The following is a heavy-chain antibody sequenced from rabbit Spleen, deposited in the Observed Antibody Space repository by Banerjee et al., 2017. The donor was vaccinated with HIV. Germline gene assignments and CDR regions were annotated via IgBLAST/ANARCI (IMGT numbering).Heavy chain of an antibody. V-gene: IGHV1S40*01. D-gene: IGHD1-1*01. CDR3: ARYTSTSFSSYGMVL. Sequence: QSLEESGGDLVKPGASLTLTCTASGFSLTSSDYMCWVRQAPGKGLEWIACIYAGSSGFAYHASWSKGRFTVSKTSSTTVTLQMTSLTAADSATYFCARYTSTSFSSYGMVLWGPGTLVTVS. CDR2: IYAGSSGFA. CDR1: GFSLTSSDY. J-gene: IGHJ6*01.